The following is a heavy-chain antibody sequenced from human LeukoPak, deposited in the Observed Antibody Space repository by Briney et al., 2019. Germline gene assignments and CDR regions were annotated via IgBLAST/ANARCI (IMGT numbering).Heavy chain of an antibody. V-gene: IGHV3-30-3*02. CDR1: GFTFSSYA. CDR3: AKMSRVWFGEDFFDY. D-gene: IGHD3-10*01. CDR2: ISYDGSNK. Sequence: PGRSLRLSCAASGFTFSSYAMHWVRQAPGKGLEWVAVISYDGSNKYYADSVKGRFTISRDNSKNTLYLQMNSLRAEDTAVYYCAKMSRVWFGEDFFDYWGQGTLVTVSS. J-gene: IGHJ4*02.